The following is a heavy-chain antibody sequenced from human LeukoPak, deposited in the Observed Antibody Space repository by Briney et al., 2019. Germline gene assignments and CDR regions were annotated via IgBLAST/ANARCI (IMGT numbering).Heavy chain of an antibody. CDR2: IWYDGSNK. Sequence: GGSLRLSCAASGFTFSSYGMHWVRQAPGKGLEWVAVIWYDGSNKYYADSVKGRFTISRDNSKNTLYLQMNSLRAEDTAVYYCAKRGTTVTKETGHSFDYWGQGTLVTVSS. V-gene: IGHV3-33*06. CDR3: AKRGTTVTKETGHSFDY. D-gene: IGHD4-17*01. J-gene: IGHJ4*02. CDR1: GFTFSSYG.